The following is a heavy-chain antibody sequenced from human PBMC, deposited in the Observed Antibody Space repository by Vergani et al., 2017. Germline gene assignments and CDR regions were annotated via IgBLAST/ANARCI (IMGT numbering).Heavy chain of an antibody. J-gene: IGHJ4*02. Sequence: VQLVESGGGLVQPGGSLRLSCSASGFSFSSYAMHWVRQAPGKGLEYVSAISSNGGSTYYADSVKGRFTISRDNSKNTLYLQMNSLRAEDTAVYYCARAPRYDFQEDWGQGTLVTVSS. CDR1: GFSFSSYA. CDR2: ISSNGGST. D-gene: IGHD3-3*01. V-gene: IGHV3-64*04. CDR3: ARAPRYDFQED.